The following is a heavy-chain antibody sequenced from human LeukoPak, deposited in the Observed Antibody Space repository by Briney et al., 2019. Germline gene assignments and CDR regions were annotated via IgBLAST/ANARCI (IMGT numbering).Heavy chain of an antibody. D-gene: IGHD3/OR15-3a*01. J-gene: IGHJ4*02. V-gene: IGHV3-21*01. Sequence: PGGSLRLSCAASGFTFSDYNMNWVRQTPGRGPEWVSSISPSGRSISYADSVKGRFTISRDNAKNSLYLQMSSLRAEDTAVYYCASFRTGYSYYFDYWGQGILVTVSS. CDR1: GFTFSDYN. CDR3: ASFRTGYSYYFDY. CDR2: ISPSGRSI.